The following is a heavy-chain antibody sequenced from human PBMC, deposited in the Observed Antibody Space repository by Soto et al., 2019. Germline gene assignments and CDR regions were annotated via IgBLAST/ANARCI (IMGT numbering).Heavy chain of an antibody. J-gene: IGHJ4*02. Sequence: QVQLQESGPGLVKPSGTLSLTCAVSGGSISSNNWWSWVRQPPGKGLEWIGESYHSGSTNYNPSLQSRVTISVDKSKNQFSLKLISVTAADTAVYYCAQRRGSPGATTFDYWGQGTLVTVSS. CDR1: GGSISSNNW. D-gene: IGHD1-26*01. V-gene: IGHV4-4*02. CDR3: AQRRGSPGATTFDY. CDR2: SYHSGST.